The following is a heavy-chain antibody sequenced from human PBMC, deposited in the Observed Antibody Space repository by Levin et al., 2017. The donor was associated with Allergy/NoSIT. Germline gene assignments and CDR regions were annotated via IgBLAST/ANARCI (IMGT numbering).Heavy chain of an antibody. V-gene: IGHV3-33*01. CDR1: GFTFSSYG. J-gene: IGHJ4*02. D-gene: IGHD4-17*01. CDR2: IWYDGSNK. CDR3: AGDASDYGDYVGDY. Sequence: AGGSLRLSCAASGFTFSSYGMHWVRQAPGKGLEWVAVIWYDGSNKYYADSVKGRFTISRDNSTNTLHLQLHSLRAEDTAVYYCAGDASDYGDYVGDYWGQGTLVTVSS.